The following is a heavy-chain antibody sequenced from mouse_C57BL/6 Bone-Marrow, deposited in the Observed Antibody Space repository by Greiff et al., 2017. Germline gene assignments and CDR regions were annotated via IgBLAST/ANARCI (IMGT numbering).Heavy chain of an antibody. V-gene: IGHV1-82*01. D-gene: IGHD1-1*01. Sequence: VQLVESGPELVKPGASVKISCKASGYAFSSSWMNWVKQRPGKGLEWIGRIYPGDGDTNYNGKFKGKATLTADKSSSTAYMQLSSLTSEDSAVYFCARPGYYYGFDYWGQGTTLTVSA. CDR3: ARPGYYYGFDY. J-gene: IGHJ2*01. CDR1: GYAFSSSW. CDR2: IYPGDGDT.